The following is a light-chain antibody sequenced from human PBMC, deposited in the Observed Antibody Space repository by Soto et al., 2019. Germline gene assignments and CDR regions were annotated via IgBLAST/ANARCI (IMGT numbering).Light chain of an antibody. V-gene: IGLV1-40*01. J-gene: IGLJ2*01. CDR2: GNT. CDR3: QSYDSSLSASV. Sequence: QSELTQPPSVSGAPGQRVTISCTGSSSNIGAGYDVHWYQQLPGTAPKLLIYGNTNRPSGVPDRFSGSRSGTSASLAISGLQAEDEADYYCQSYDSSLSASVFGGGTK. CDR1: SSNIGAGYD.